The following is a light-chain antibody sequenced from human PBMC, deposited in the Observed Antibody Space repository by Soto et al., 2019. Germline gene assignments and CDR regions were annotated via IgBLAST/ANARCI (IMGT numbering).Light chain of an antibody. CDR1: QSVLYSSNNKNY. J-gene: IGKJ2*01. V-gene: IGKV4-1*01. Sequence: DIVMTQSPDSLAVSLGERATINCKSRQSVLYSSNNKNYLAWYQQKPGQPPKLLIYWASTRESGVPDRFSGSGSGTDFTLTISSLQAEDVAVHYCQQYYSTPLTFGQGTKLEIK. CDR2: WAS. CDR3: QQYYSTPLT.